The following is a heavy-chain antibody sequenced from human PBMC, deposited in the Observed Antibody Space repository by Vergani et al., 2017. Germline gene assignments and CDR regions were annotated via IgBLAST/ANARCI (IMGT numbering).Heavy chain of an antibody. CDR1: GFPFSTYA. CDR2: ISSDGGST. D-gene: IGHD2-15*01. CDR3: AKEGGGYCSGGTCYPEY. Sequence: EVQLLESGGGLVQPGGSLRLSCAASGFPFSTYAMPWVRQAPGKGLEWVSTISSDGGSTYYAASVKGRFTISRDNSKNTLYLQMKSLRPEDTAVYYCAKEGGGYCSGGTCYPEYWGQGTLVIVSS. V-gene: IGHV3-23*01. J-gene: IGHJ4*02.